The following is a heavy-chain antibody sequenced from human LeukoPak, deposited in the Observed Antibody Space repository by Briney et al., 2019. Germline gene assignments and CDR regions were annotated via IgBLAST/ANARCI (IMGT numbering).Heavy chain of an antibody. CDR2: ISAYNGNT. D-gene: IGHD5-18*01. CDR3: VRGNVDTAMVTWDY. J-gene: IGHJ4*02. V-gene: IGHV1-18*01. CDR1: GYTFTSYG. Sequence: ASVKVSCKASGYTFTSYGISWVRQAPGQGLEWMGWISAYNGNTNYALKLQGRVTMTTDTSTSTAYMELRSLRSDDTAVYYCVRGNVDTAMVTWDYWGQGTLVTVSS.